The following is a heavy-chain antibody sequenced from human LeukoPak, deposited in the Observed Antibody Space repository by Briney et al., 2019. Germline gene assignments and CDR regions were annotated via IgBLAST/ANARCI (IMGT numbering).Heavy chain of an antibody. D-gene: IGHD2/OR15-2a*01. CDR1: GFTFSTFS. CDR3: AKGGIHRGYYFYYMDV. CDR2: ISSNSYNI. J-gene: IGHJ6*03. Sequence: GGSLRLSCAASGFTFSTFSMNWVRQAPGKGLEWVSYISSNSYNIYHADSVKGRFTISRDNAENSLYLQMNSLRPEDTALYYCAKGGIHRGYYFYYMDVWGKGTTVTISS. V-gene: IGHV3-48*01.